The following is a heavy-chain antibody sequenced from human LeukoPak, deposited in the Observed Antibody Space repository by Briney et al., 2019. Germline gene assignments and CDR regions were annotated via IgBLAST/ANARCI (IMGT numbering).Heavy chain of an antibody. CDR1: GGSISSGGYS. CDR3: ARVGGDAAAGTNWFDP. Sequence: PSQNLSLTCAVSGGSISSGGYSWSWIRQPPGKGLEWIGYIYHSGSTYYNPSLKSRVTISVDRSKNQFSLKLSSVTAADTAVYYCARVGGDAAAGTNWFDPWGQGTLVTVSS. J-gene: IGHJ5*02. V-gene: IGHV4-30-2*01. D-gene: IGHD6-13*01. CDR2: IYHSGST.